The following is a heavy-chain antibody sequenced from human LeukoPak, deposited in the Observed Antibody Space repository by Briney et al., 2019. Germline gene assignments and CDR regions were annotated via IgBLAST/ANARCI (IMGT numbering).Heavy chain of an antibody. CDR3: TRESGYSYAN. J-gene: IGHJ4*02. Sequence: GGSLRLSCAASGFTFSSYSMNWVRQAPGKGPEWVSYISSSSSTINYADPVKGRFTISRDNAKNSLYLQMNSLRAEDTAVYYCTRESGYSYANWGQGTLVTVSS. D-gene: IGHD5-18*01. CDR1: GFTFSSYS. CDR2: ISSSSSTI. V-gene: IGHV3-48*04.